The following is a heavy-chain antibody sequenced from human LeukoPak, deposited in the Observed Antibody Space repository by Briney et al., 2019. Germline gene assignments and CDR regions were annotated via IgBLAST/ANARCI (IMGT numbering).Heavy chain of an antibody. CDR3: AAGITIFGVVPGGYYYMDV. J-gene: IGHJ6*03. CDR1: GYTFTSYG. CDR2: ISAYNGNT. Sequence: ASVKVSCKASGYTFTSYGISWVRQAPGQGLEWMGWISAYNGNTNYAQKFQGRVTMTRDTSTSTVYMELSSLRSEDTAVYYCAAGITIFGVVPGGYYYMDVWGKGTTVTVSS. V-gene: IGHV1-18*01. D-gene: IGHD3-3*01.